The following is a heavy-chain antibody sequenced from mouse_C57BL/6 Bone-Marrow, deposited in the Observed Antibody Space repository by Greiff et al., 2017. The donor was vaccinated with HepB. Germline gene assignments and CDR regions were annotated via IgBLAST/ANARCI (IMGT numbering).Heavy chain of an antibody. J-gene: IGHJ3*01. CDR1: GYSFTGYY. CDR3: ARYYYGRGFAY. V-gene: IGHV1-42*01. CDR2: INPSTGGT. D-gene: IGHD1-1*01. Sequence: EVQLQQSGPELVKPGASVKISCKASGYSFTGYYMNWVKQSPEKSLEWIGEINPSTGGTTYNQKFKAKATLTVDKSSSTAYMQLKSLTSEDSAVYYCARYYYGRGFAYWGQGTLVTVSA.